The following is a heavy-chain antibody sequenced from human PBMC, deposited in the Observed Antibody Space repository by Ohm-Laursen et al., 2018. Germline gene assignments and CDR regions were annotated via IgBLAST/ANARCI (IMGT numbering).Heavy chain of an antibody. D-gene: IGHD3-10*01. CDR2: ISGSGGST. CDR3: ARDSTNYGYFQH. Sequence: SLRLSCTASGFTFSSYAMSWVRQAPGKGLEWVSAISGSGGSTYYADSVKGRFTISRDNSKNTLYLQMNSLRAEDTAVYYCARDSTNYGYFQHWGQGTLVTVSS. J-gene: IGHJ1*01. V-gene: IGHV3-23*01. CDR1: GFTFSSYA.